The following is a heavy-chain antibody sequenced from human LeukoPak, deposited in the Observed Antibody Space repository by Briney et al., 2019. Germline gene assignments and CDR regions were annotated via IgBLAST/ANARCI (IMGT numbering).Heavy chain of an antibody. CDR3: ASYYYGTGSYYNRTNWFDP. V-gene: IGHV1-24*01. Sequence: ASVKVSCKVSGYTLTELSMHWVRQAPGKGLEWTGGFDPEDGETIYAQKFQGRVTMTEDTSTDTAYMELSSLRSEDTAVYYCASYYYGTGSYYNRTNWFDPWGQGTLVTVSS. CDR1: GYTLTELS. D-gene: IGHD3-10*01. CDR2: FDPEDGET. J-gene: IGHJ5*02.